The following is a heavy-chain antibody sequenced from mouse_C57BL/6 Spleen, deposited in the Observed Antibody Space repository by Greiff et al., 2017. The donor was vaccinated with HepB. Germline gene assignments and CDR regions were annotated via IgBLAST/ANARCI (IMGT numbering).Heavy chain of an antibody. V-gene: IGHV3-6*01. Sequence: EVKLEESGPGLVKPSQSLSLTCSVTGYSITSGYYWNWIRQFPGNKLEWMGYISYDGSNNYNPSLKNRISITRDTSKNQFFLKLNSVTTEDTATYYCARDNYDRFAYWGQVTLVTVSA. CDR2: ISYDGSN. CDR1: GYSITSGYY. D-gene: IGHD2-4*01. CDR3: ARDNYDRFAY. J-gene: IGHJ3*01.